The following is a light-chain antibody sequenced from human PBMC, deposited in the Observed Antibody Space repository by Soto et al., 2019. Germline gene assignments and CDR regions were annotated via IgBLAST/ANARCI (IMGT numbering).Light chain of an antibody. V-gene: IGKV1-5*01. CDR1: QSISGW. J-gene: IGKJ5*01. CDR2: EAS. Sequence: DIQMTQSPSTLSASVGDRVTITCRASQSISGWLAWYQQKPGTAPKLLFYEASNLESGVPSRFSGSGTGTEFTLTISSLQPDDFATYFCHSRAFGQGTRLEIK. CDR3: HSRA.